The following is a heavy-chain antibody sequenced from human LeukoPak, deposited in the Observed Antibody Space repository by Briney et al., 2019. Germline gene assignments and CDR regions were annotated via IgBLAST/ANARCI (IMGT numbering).Heavy chain of an antibody. CDR1: GVTVSSNY. V-gene: IGHV3-53*01. Sequence: PGGSLRLSCAVSGVTVSSNYMGWVRQAPGKGLEWVSAIYSGGSTYYADSVKGRFTISRDNSKNTLYLQMNSMTAEDMAVYYCALDCCTGSRFDHWGQGTLVTVSS. J-gene: IGHJ4*02. D-gene: IGHD2-8*02. CDR3: ALDCCTGSRFDH. CDR2: IYSGGST.